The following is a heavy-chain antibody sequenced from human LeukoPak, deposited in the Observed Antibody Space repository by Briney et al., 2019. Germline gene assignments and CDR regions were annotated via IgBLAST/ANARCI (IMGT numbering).Heavy chain of an antibody. Sequence: GGSLRLYCAASGFTFRSFTMNWVRQAPGKGLEWVSSIRGASSYIYYADSVKGRFTISRDNANNSLSLQMDSLRAEDTAVYYCVRDRPTIAAAYSGGKYWGQGTLVTVSS. J-gene: IGHJ4*02. V-gene: IGHV3-21*01. CDR2: IRGASSYI. CDR3: VRDRPTIAAAYSGGKY. D-gene: IGHD6-13*01. CDR1: GFTFRSFT.